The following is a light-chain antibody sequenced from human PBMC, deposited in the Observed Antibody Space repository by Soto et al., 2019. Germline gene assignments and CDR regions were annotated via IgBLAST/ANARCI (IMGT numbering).Light chain of an antibody. CDR3: QQYGDSPL. J-gene: IGKJ3*01. Sequence: DIVFAQSPGALSFSPRDRATLSSRASQSVRSSYLAWYQQKPGQAPRLLIYGASSRATGIPARFSGSGSGTDFTLTISRLEPEDFAVYYCQQYGDSPLFGPGTKVDIK. CDR2: GAS. V-gene: IGKV3-20*01. CDR1: QSVRSSY.